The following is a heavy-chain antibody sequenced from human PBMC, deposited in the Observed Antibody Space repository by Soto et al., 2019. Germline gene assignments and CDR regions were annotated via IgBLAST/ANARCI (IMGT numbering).Heavy chain of an antibody. D-gene: IGHD1-26*01. Sequence: ASVKVSCKASGYTFTGYYMHWVRQAPGQGLEWMGWINPNSGGTNYAQKFQGRVTITADESTSTAYMELSSLRSEDTAVYYCARADGSNPSTPGHWGQGTLVTVS. CDR3: ARADGSNPSTPGH. J-gene: IGHJ4*02. CDR1: GYTFTGYY. V-gene: IGHV1-2*02. CDR2: INPNSGGT.